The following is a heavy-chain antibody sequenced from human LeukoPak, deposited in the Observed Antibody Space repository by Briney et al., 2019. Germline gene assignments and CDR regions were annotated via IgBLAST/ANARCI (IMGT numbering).Heavy chain of an antibody. Sequence: SVKVSCKASGGTFSSYAISWVRQAPGQGLEWVGGIIPIFGTANYAQKFQGRVTITTDTSTSTAYMELRSLRSDDTAAYYCARDKRTGYNWNYHYWGQGTLVTVSS. J-gene: IGHJ4*02. CDR3: ARDKRTGYNWNYHY. CDR2: IIPIFGTA. V-gene: IGHV1-69*05. CDR1: GGTFSSYA. D-gene: IGHD1-7*01.